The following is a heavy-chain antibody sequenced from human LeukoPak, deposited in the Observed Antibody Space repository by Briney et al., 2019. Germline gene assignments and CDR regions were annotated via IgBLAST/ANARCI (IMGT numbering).Heavy chain of an antibody. J-gene: IGHJ2*01. D-gene: IGHD3-10*02. CDR1: GFTFSSYP. V-gene: IGHV3-48*04. Sequence: PGGSLRLSCAASGFTFSSYPMNWVRQAPGKGLEWVSYISSSGSSIYYADSVEGRFTISRDNAKNSLYLQMNSLRAGDTAVYYCARDDVLSLGISFDLWGRGTLVTVSS. CDR2: ISSSGSSI. CDR3: ARDDVLSLGISFDL.